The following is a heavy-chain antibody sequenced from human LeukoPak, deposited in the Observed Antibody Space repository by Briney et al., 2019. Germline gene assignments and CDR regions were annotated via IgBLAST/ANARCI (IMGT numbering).Heavy chain of an antibody. CDR2: VSYDGSRK. J-gene: IGHJ3*01. D-gene: IGHD3-16*01. V-gene: IGHV3-30*09. CDR1: GFTFSSYT. CDR3: SRGPQGWGPRAFDV. Sequence: PGRSLRLSCVASGFTFSSYTMHWVRQAPGKGLEWVAVVSYDGSRKYYADSVRGRFAISRDNSENTLYLQMNSLSAEDTAVYYCSRGPQGWGPRAFDVWGQGTMVTVSS.